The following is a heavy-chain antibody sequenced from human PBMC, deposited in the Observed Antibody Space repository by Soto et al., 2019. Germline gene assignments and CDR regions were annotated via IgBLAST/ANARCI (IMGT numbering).Heavy chain of an antibody. CDR1: GFTFSSYG. CDR2: IWYDGSNK. J-gene: IGHJ4*02. D-gene: IGHD4-17*01. Sequence: QVQLVESGGGVVQPGRSLRLSCAASGFTFSSYGMHWVRQAPGKGLEWVAVIWYDGSNKYYADSVKGRFTTSRDNSKNTLYLQMNSLRAEDTAVYYCARDVLYGDYKYFDYWGQGTLVTVSS. V-gene: IGHV3-33*01. CDR3: ARDVLYGDYKYFDY.